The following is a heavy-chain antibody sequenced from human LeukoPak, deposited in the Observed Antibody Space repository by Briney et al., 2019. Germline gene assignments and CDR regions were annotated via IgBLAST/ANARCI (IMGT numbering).Heavy chain of an antibody. J-gene: IGHJ4*02. Sequence: PGGSLRLSCAASGFTFSTYAMSWVRQAPGKGLEWVSAISGSSTYYAESVKDRFTISRDNSKNTLYLQMNSLRAEDTAVYYCARLVGPFDYWGQGTLVTVSS. V-gene: IGHV3-23*05. CDR3: ARLVGPFDY. CDR2: ISGSST. D-gene: IGHD1-26*01. CDR1: GFTFSTYA.